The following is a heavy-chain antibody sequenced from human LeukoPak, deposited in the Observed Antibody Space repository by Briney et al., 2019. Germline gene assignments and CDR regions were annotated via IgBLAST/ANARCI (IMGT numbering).Heavy chain of an antibody. J-gene: IGHJ4*02. D-gene: IGHD4-23*01. CDR3: ARDPTTVVTTPYYFDF. Sequence: SETLSLTCAVPGGSFSGYHWNWIRQSPGKGVEWIGEINDRGHTNYNPSLESRVTISVDTSKKQFSLKLNSVTAADTAVYYCARDPTTVVTTPYYFDFWGQGTLVTVSS. V-gene: IGHV4-34*01. CDR1: GGSFSGYH. CDR2: INDRGHT.